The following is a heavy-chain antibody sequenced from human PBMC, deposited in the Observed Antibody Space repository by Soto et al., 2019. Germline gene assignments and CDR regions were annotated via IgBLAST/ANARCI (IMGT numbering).Heavy chain of an antibody. CDR1: GFTFSSSW. CDR2: INSGASTT. Sequence: GGSLRLSCAASGFTFSSSWMHWVRQAPGKGLVWVSLINSGASTTNYADSVKGRFTISRDNAKNTLYLQMDSLKAEDTAVYYCARGPSGWFGYDYWGQGTLVTVSS. D-gene: IGHD6-19*01. J-gene: IGHJ4*02. CDR3: ARGPSGWFGYDY. V-gene: IGHV3-74*01.